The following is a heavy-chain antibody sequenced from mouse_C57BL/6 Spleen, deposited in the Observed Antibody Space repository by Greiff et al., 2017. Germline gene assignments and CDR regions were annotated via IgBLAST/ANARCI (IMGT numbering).Heavy chain of an antibody. Sequence: VQLQQPGAELVKPGASVKLSCKASGYTFTSYWMHWVKQRPGRGLEWIGRIDPNSGGTKYNEKFKSKATLTVDKPSSTAYMQLSSLTSEDSAVYYCAKISVTTVVARGYFDVWGTGTTVTVSS. D-gene: IGHD1-1*01. CDR2: IDPNSGGT. CDR3: AKISVTTVVARGYFDV. CDR1: GYTFTSYW. J-gene: IGHJ1*03. V-gene: IGHV1-72*01.